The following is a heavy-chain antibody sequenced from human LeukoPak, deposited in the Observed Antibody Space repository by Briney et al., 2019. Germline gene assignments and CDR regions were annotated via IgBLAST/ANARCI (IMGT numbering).Heavy chain of an antibody. CDR2: IRYDGSNK. D-gene: IGHD3-22*01. J-gene: IGHJ4*02. V-gene: IGHV3-30*02. CDR3: ARRYYYHSSPIDS. CDR1: GFTFSSYV. Sequence: PGGSLRLSCAASGFTFSSYVMHWVRQAPGKGLEWVAFIRYDGSNKYYADSVKGRFTISRDNAKNSLYLQMNSLRAEDTALYYCARRYYYHSSPIDSWGQGTLVTVSS.